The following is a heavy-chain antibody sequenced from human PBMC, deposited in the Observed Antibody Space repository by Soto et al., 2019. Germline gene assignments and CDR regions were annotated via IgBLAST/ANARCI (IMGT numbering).Heavy chain of an antibody. CDR2: IYSSGST. Sequence: GGSLRLSCAASGFTVSNNYMTWVRQAPGKGLEWVSFIYSSGSTYYADSVKGRFTISRDNSKNTLYLQMNSLRAEDTAVYYCARDSPHRRIAAAGTLDYWGQGTLVTVSS. CDR3: ARDSPHRRIAAAGTLDY. V-gene: IGHV3-66*03. D-gene: IGHD6-13*01. CDR1: GFTVSNNY. J-gene: IGHJ4*02.